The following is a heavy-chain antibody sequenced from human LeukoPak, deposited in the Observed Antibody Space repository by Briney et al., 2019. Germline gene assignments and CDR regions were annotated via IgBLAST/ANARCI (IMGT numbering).Heavy chain of an antibody. J-gene: IGHJ6*02. V-gene: IGHV1-69*04. Sequence: SVKVSCKASGGTFSSYAISWVRQAPGQGLEWMGRIIPILGIANYARKFQGRVTITADKSTSTAYMELSSLRSEDTAVYYCASRSYYDFWSGYSVSTQPGYYYYGMDVWGQGTTVTVSS. CDR2: IIPILGIA. D-gene: IGHD3-3*01. CDR1: GGTFSSYA. CDR3: ASRSYYDFWSGYSVSTQPGYYYYGMDV.